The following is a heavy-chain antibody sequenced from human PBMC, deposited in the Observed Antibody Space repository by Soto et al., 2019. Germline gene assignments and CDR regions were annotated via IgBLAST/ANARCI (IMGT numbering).Heavy chain of an antibody. V-gene: IGHV3-33*01. CDR1: GFTFSSYG. Sequence: QVQLVESGGGVVQPGRSLRLSCAASGFTFSSYGMHWVRQAPGKGLEWVAVIWYDGSNKYYADSVKGRFTISRDNSKNTLYLQMNSVRAEDTAVYYCARNQRQGTWDYYYYGMDVWGQGTTVTVSS. J-gene: IGHJ6*02. CDR3: ARNQRQGTWDYYYYGMDV. CDR2: IWYDGSNK. D-gene: IGHD1-1*01.